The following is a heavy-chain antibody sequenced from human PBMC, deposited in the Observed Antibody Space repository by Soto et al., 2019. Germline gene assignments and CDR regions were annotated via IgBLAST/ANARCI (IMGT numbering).Heavy chain of an antibody. Sequence: GGSLRLSCAASGFTFSSYAMSWVRQAPGKGLEWVSGISWNSGTIGSADSVKGRFTISRDNAKNSLYLQMNSLRAEDTAFYYCAKGYNYAQNHYFDSWGQGTLVTVSS. CDR1: GFTFSSYA. CDR3: AKGYNYAQNHYFDS. D-gene: IGHD5-18*01. J-gene: IGHJ4*02. CDR2: ISWNSGTI. V-gene: IGHV3-9*01.